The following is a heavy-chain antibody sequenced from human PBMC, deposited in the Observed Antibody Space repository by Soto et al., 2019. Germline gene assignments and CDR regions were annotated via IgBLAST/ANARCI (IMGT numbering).Heavy chain of an antibody. CDR3: ARHSSSGPGAFDI. V-gene: IGHV3-23*01. Sequence: GGSLRLSCATSGLTFSNYAMSWVRQAPGGGLEWVSSMSGSSSTTYYADSVKGRFTISRDNSKNTLYLQMNSLRAEDTAVYYCARHSSSGPGAFDIWGQGTMVTVSS. D-gene: IGHD6-13*01. CDR2: MSGSSSTT. CDR1: GLTFSNYA. J-gene: IGHJ3*02.